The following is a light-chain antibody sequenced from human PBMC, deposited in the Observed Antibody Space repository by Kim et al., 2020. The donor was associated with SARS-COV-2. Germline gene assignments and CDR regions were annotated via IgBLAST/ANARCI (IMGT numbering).Light chain of an antibody. V-gene: IGLV6-57*01. CDR1: SGSIASNY. J-gene: IGLJ3*02. Sequence: KTVTTSCTRSSGSIASNYVQWYQQRPGSSPTTVIYEDNQRPSGVPDRFSGSIDSSSNSASLTISGLKTEDEADYYCQSYDSSTNWVFGGGTQLTVL. CDR3: QSYDSSTNWV. CDR2: EDN.